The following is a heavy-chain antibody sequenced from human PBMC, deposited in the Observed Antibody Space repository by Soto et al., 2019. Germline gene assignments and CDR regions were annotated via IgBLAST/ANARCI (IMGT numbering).Heavy chain of an antibody. J-gene: IGHJ6*02. D-gene: IGHD1-1*01. Sequence: SETLSLTCTVSGGSISSGGYYWSWIRQHPGKGLEWIGYIYYSGSTYYNPSLKSRLFISVDTSKNQVSLNLASVTAADTAVYYCTTQGFGFLHGLVDVWGQGTTVTVSS. V-gene: IGHV4-31*08. CDR3: TTQGFGFLHGLVDV. CDR1: GGSISSGGYY. CDR2: IYYSGST.